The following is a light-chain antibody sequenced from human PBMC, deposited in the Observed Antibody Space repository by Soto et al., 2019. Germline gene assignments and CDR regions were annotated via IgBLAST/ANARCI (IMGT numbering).Light chain of an antibody. J-gene: IGKJ2*01. Sequence: EIVMTQSPDTLSVSPGERATLSCRASQSVSSDLAWYQQKPGQAPRLLIYGASTRATGIPARFSGSGSGTEFTLTISSLQPDDFATYYCQQYNSYYTFGQGTKLEIK. CDR2: GAS. V-gene: IGKV3-15*01. CDR3: QQYNSYYT. CDR1: QSVSSD.